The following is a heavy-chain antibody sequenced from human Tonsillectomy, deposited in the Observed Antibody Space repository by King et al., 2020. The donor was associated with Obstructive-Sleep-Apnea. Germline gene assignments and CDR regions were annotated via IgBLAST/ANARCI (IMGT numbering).Heavy chain of an antibody. CDR1: GYTFSSAE. Sequence: QLVQSGAEVKKPGASVKVSCRASGYTFSSAEIHWVRQAPGQGLEWMGWLNPKSVNTAYVQKFQGRVTMTRNPSINTAYMELSSLISKDTAVYFCARGSSRSFDIWGQGTLVTVSS. D-gene: IGHD6-13*01. J-gene: IGHJ4*02. CDR2: LNPKSVNT. V-gene: IGHV1-8*01. CDR3: ARGSSRSFDI.